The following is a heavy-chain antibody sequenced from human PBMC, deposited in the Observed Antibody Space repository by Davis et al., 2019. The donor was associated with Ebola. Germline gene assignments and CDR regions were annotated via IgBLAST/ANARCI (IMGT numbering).Heavy chain of an antibody. Sequence: PGGSLRLSCKGSGYSFTSYWIGWVRQMPGKGLEWMGIIYPSDSYTSYSPSFQGHVTISADKSISTAYLQWSSLKASDTAMYYCARHQGSSWYLGPLAYWGQGTLVTVSS. CDR1: GYSFTSYW. CDR3: ARHQGSSWYLGPLAY. V-gene: IGHV5-51*01. CDR2: IYPSDSYT. D-gene: IGHD6-13*01. J-gene: IGHJ4*02.